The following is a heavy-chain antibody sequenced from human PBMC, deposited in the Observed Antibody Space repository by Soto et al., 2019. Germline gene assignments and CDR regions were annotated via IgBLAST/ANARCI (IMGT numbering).Heavy chain of an antibody. Sequence: ASVKVSCKASGGTFSSYAISWVRQAPGQGLEWMGGIIPIFGTANYAQKFQGRVTITADESTSTAYMELSSLRSEETAVYYCARRFSGIAAAGGKENWFDPWGQGTLVTVSS. D-gene: IGHD6-13*01. CDR3: ARRFSGIAAAGGKENWFDP. CDR1: GGTFSSYA. CDR2: IIPIFGTA. J-gene: IGHJ5*02. V-gene: IGHV1-69*13.